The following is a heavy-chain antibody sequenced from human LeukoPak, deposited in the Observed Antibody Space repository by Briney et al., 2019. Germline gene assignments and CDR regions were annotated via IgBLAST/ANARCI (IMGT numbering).Heavy chain of an antibody. CDR1: GGSISSSSYY. J-gene: IGHJ4*02. Sequence: PSETLSLTCTVSGGSISSSSYYWGWIRQPPGKGLEWIGSIYYSGSTYYNPSLKSRVTISVDTSKNQFSLKLSSVTAADTAVYYCARVPMVRGVPIYFDYWGQGTLVAVSS. D-gene: IGHD3-10*01. CDR3: ARVPMVRGVPIYFDY. V-gene: IGHV4-39*07. CDR2: IYYSGST.